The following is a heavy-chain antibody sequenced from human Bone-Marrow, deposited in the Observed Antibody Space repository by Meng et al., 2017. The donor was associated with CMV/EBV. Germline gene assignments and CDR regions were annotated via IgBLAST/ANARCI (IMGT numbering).Heavy chain of an antibody. D-gene: IGHD2-8*02. Sequence: SVKVSCKASGGTFSSYAISWVRQAPGQGLEWMGGIIPILGIANYAQKFQGRVTITADKSTSTAYMELSSLRSEDTAVYYCARERNLVGPCDYWGQGTLVTVYS. V-gene: IGHV1-69*10. CDR1: GGTFSSYA. J-gene: IGHJ4*02. CDR3: ARERNLVGPCDY. CDR2: IIPILGIA.